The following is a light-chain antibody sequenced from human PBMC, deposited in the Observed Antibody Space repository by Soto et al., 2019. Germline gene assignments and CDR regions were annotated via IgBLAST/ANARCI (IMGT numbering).Light chain of an antibody. J-gene: IGLJ3*02. CDR3: QTWGTGSWV. CDR2: LNSDGSH. Sequence: QSVLTQSPSASASLGASVKLTCTLSSGHNTYAIAWHQQQQEKGHRYLMKLNSDGSHSKGDGIPDRFSGSSSGAERYLTISRLHSEDDADYYCQTWGTGSWVFGGGTKLTVL. V-gene: IGLV4-69*01. CDR1: SGHNTYA.